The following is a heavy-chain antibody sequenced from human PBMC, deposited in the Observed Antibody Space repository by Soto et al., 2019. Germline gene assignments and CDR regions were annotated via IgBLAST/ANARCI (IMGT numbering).Heavy chain of an antibody. V-gene: IGHV3-23*01. CDR3: AKSVGMRQWLVSGMDV. CDR1: GFTFSSYA. Sequence: GGSLRLSCAASGFTFSSYAMSWVRQAPGKGLEWVSAISGSGGSTYYADSVKGRFTISRDNSKNTLYLQMNSLRAEDTAVYYCAKSVGMRQWLVSGMDVWGQGTTVTVSS. D-gene: IGHD6-19*01. CDR2: ISGSGGST. J-gene: IGHJ6*02.